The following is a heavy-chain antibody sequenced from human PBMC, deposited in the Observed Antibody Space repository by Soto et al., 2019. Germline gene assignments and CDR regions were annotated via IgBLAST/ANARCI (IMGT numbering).Heavy chain of an antibody. Sequence: EVQLVESGGGLVQPGGSLKLSCAASGFTFSGSAMHWVRQASGKGLEWVGRIRSKANSYATAYAASVKGRFTISRDDSKNTAYLQMNSRKTEDTAVYYCTSQFRYGGWFDPWGQGTLVTVSS. CDR3: TSQFRYGGWFDP. J-gene: IGHJ5*02. CDR2: IRSKANSYAT. V-gene: IGHV3-73*01. CDR1: GFTFSGSA. D-gene: IGHD3-9*01.